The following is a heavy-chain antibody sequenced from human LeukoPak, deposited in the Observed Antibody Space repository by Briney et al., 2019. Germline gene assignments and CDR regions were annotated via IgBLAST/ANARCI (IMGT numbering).Heavy chain of an antibody. CDR3: ARGRVGQWLVDAFDI. D-gene: IGHD6-19*01. Sequence: GGSLRLSCEVSGFTSSTYTMNWVRQAPGKGLQWVSSISSSSSYIYYADSVKGRFSISRDNAKKSVHLQMISLRAEDTAVYYCARGRVGQWLVDAFDIWGQGTMVTVSS. J-gene: IGHJ3*02. V-gene: IGHV3-21*01. CDR2: ISSSSSYI. CDR1: GFTSSTYT.